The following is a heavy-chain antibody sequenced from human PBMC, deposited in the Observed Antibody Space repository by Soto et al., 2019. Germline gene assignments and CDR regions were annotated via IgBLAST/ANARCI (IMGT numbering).Heavy chain of an antibody. D-gene: IGHD4-17*01. J-gene: IGHJ4*02. CDR3: ARVSVDVYGDFGGILGET. Sequence: QVQLQESGPGLVKPSQTLSLTCTVSGGSISSGGYYWSWIRQHPGKGLEWIGYIYYSGSTYYNPSLKSRVTISVDTSKNQFSLKLSSVTAADTAVYYCARVSVDVYGDFGGILGETWGQGTLVTVSS. CDR2: IYYSGST. V-gene: IGHV4-31*03. CDR1: GGSISSGGYY.